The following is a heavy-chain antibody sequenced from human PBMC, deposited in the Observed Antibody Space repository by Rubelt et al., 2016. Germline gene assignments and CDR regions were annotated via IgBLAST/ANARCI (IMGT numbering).Heavy chain of an antibody. V-gene: IGHV3-74*01. CDR2: IKYDGSAT. J-gene: IGHJ4*02. D-gene: IGHD6-19*01. CDR3: VRGSSGWKGVDY. CDR1: GFTLNNYR. Sequence: GFTLNNYRMHWVRQAPGKGLVWVSEIKYDGSATNYADSVKGRFTISRDSAMSTLYLQMNSLRVEDTAVYYCVRGSSGWKGVDYWGQGTLVTVSS.